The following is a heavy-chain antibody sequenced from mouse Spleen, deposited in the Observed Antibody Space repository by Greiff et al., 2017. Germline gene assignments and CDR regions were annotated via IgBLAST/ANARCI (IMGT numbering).Heavy chain of an antibody. Sequence: VQRVESGPGLVQPSQSLSITCTVSGFSLTSYGVHWVRQSPGKGLEWLGVIWSGGSTDYNADCISRLSISKDNSKSQVFFKMNSLQADDTAIYYCARWYDYDPFYAMDYWGQGTSVTVSS. D-gene: IGHD2-4*01. CDR3: ARWYDYDPFYAMDY. CDR2: IWSGGST. J-gene: IGHJ4*01. V-gene: IGHV2-2*01. CDR1: GFSLTSYG.